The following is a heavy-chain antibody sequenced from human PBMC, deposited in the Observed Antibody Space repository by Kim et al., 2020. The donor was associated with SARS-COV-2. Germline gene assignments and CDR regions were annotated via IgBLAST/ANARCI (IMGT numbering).Heavy chain of an antibody. CDR3: ARVPNILTGYFDY. Sequence: PSLTGRATKSVDTSKNQFSLERSSVTAADTAVYYCARVPNILTGYFDYWGQGTLVTVSS. V-gene: IGHV4-59*01. D-gene: IGHD3-9*01. J-gene: IGHJ4*02.